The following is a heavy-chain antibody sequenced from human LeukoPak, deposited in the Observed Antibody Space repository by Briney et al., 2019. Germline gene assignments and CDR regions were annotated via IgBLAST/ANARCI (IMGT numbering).Heavy chain of an antibody. V-gene: IGHV3-53*01. CDR3: ASNDRAVAGTFQFDY. CDR1: GFTVSSNY. J-gene: IGHJ4*02. D-gene: IGHD6-19*01. Sequence: GGSLRLSCAASGFTVSSNYMSWVRQAPGKGLEWVSVIDSGGSTYYADSVRGRLTIFRDNSKNTLYLQMNSLRAEDTAVYYCASNDRAVAGTFQFDYWGQGTLVTVSS. CDR2: IDSGGST.